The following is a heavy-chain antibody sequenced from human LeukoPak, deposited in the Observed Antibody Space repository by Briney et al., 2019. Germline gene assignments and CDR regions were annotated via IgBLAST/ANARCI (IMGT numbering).Heavy chain of an antibody. J-gene: IGHJ6*02. Sequence: SETLSLTCTVSAGSISSYYWSWIRQPPGKGLEWIGYIYSSGSTNYNPSLKSRVTISVDTSKNQFSLKLSSVTAADTVVYYCARVDEGGYYYYGMDVWGQGTTVTVSS. CDR2: IYSSGST. CDR1: AGSISSYY. CDR3: ARVDEGGYYYYGMDV. D-gene: IGHD3-16*01. V-gene: IGHV4-59*01.